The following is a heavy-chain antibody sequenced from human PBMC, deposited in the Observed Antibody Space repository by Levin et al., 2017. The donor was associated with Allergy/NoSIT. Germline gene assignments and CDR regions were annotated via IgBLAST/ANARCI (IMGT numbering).Heavy chain of an antibody. D-gene: IGHD2-15*01. Sequence: PGGSLRLSCAASGFTFMDYAMNWVRQAPGKGLEWVSTISGSGGSTYYADSVKGRFTISRDNSKNTLFLQMNSLRAEDTALYYCAKDLRGSGPYYFDYWGQGTLVTVSS. CDR2: ISGSGGST. CDR1: GFTFMDYA. V-gene: IGHV3-23*01. CDR3: AKDLRGSGPYYFDY. J-gene: IGHJ4*02.